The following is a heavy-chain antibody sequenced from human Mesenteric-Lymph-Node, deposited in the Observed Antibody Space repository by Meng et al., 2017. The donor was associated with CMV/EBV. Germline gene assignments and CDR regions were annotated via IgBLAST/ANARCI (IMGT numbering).Heavy chain of an antibody. CDR2: TDHSGGT. Sequence: SETLSLTCAVDGGSFSAHYLTWIRQPPGKGLEWIGETDHSGGTNYNPSLKSRVIISIDTSKDQFSLELSSVTAADTAIYYCATGQTFIDYWGQGTLVTVSS. V-gene: IGHV4-34*01. CDR1: GGSFSAHY. CDR3: ATGQTFIDY. D-gene: IGHD3-16*01. J-gene: IGHJ4*01.